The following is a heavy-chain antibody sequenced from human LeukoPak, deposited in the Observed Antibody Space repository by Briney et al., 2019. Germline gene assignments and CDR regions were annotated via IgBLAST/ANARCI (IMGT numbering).Heavy chain of an antibody. CDR3: ARLGDSGYGHYYYYGMDV. CDR2: ISAYNGNT. Sequence: GASVKVSCKASGYTFTSYGISWVRQAPGQGLEWMGWISAYNGNTNYAQKLQGRVTMTTHTSTSTAYMELRSLGSDDTAVYYCARLGDSGYGHYYYYGMDVWGQGTTVTVSS. CDR1: GYTFTSYG. D-gene: IGHD5-12*01. J-gene: IGHJ6*02. V-gene: IGHV1-18*01.